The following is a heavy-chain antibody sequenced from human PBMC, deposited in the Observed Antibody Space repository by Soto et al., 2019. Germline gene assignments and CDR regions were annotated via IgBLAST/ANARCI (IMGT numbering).Heavy chain of an antibody. CDR3: ARGIRNYYGVDV. CDR2: IKGDGSIT. CDR1: GFTFSTYW. V-gene: IGHV3-74*01. J-gene: IGHJ6*02. Sequence: VQLVESGGGLVQPGGSLRLSCAGSGFTFSTYWMHWVRQAPGTGLEWVSRIKGDGSITSYADSVKGRFTISRDNAKNTVYLQMNSLGAEDTAVYWCARGIRNYYGVDVWCQGTTVTVSS.